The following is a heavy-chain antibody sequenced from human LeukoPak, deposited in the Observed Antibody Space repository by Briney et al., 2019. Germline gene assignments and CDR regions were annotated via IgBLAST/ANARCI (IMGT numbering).Heavy chain of an antibody. CDR2: ISSSSSYI. Sequence: GGSLRLSCAASGFTFSSYSMNWVRQAPGKGLECVSSISSSSSYIYYADSVKGRFTISRDNAKNSLYLQMNSLRAEDTAVYYCASHCSGGSCYGVLYYWGQGTLVTVSS. CDR3: ASHCSGGSCYGVLYY. J-gene: IGHJ4*02. CDR1: GFTFSSYS. V-gene: IGHV3-21*01. D-gene: IGHD2-15*01.